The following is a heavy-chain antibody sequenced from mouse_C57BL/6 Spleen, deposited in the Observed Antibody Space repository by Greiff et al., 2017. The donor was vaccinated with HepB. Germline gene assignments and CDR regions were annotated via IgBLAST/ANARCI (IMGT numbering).Heavy chain of an antibody. CDR1: GYTFTSYG. CDR3: ARFGSEFITTVVATDY. Sequence: QVQLKESGAELARPGASVKLSCKASGYTFTSYGISWVKQRTGQGLEWIGEIYPRSGNTYYNEKFKGKATLTADKSSSTAYMELRSLTSEDSAVYFCARFGSEFITTVVATDYWGQGTTLTVSS. D-gene: IGHD1-1*01. J-gene: IGHJ2*01. CDR2: IYPRSGNT. V-gene: IGHV1-81*01.